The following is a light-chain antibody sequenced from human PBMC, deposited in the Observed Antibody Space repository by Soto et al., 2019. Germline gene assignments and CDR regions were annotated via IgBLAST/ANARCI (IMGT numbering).Light chain of an antibody. CDR3: SSYTSSSTCYV. CDR2: SNN. CDR1: SSNIGSNT. V-gene: IGLV1-44*01. Sequence: SVLTQPPSASGTPGQRVTISCSGSSSNIGSNTVNWYQQLPGTAPKLLIYSNNQRPSGVPDRFSGSKSGTSASLAISGLQSEDEADYYCSSYTSSSTCYVFGTGNKVTVL. J-gene: IGLJ1*01.